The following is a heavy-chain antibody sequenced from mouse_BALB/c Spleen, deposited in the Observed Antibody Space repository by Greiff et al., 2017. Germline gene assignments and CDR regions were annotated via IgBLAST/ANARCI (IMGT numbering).Heavy chain of an antibody. CDR2: ISTYYGDA. D-gene: IGHD2-1*01. Sequence: QVQLQQSGAELVRPGVSVKISCKGSGYTFTDYAMHWVKQSHAKSLEWIGVISTYYGDASYNQKFKGKATMTVDKSSSTAYMELARLTSEDSAIYYCARGPHGNFFAYWGQGTLVTVSA. CDR3: ARGPHGNFFAY. V-gene: IGHV1S137*01. J-gene: IGHJ3*01. CDR1: GYTFTDYA.